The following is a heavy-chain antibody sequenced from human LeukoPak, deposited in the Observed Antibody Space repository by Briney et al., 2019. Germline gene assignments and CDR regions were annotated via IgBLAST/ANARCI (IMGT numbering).Heavy chain of an antibody. CDR3: ARRDYGSGYAFDI. CDR2: VYYTGST. CDR1: GGSISSYY. J-gene: IGHJ3*02. V-gene: IGHV4-59*01. D-gene: IGHD3-10*01. Sequence: PSETLSLTCTVSGGSISSYYWNWVRQPPGKGLEWIGYVYYTGSTNYNPSLKSRVTISLDTSKNQFSLKLSSVTAADTAVYYCARRDYGSGYAFDIWGQGTMVTVSS.